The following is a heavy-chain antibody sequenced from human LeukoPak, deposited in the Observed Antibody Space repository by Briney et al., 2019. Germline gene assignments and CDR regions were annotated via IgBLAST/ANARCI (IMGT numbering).Heavy chain of an antibody. Sequence: GGSLRLSCAASGFSFSSYAMSWVRQAPGKGLEWVSHISHDGGSTYYADSVKGRFTISRDSSRNTLYLQMSSLKDEDTAIYYCAKVKFCFDNWGQGTLVTVSS. V-gene: IGHV3-23*01. CDR2: ISHDGGST. J-gene: IGHJ4*02. CDR3: AKVKFCFDN. CDR1: GFSFSSYA.